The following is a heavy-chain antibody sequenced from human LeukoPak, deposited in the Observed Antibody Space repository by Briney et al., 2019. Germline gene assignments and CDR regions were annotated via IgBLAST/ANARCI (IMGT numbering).Heavy chain of an antibody. V-gene: IGHV1-69*13. CDR1: GYTLTELS. Sequence: SVKVSCKVSGYTLTELSMHWVRQAPGQGLEWMGGIIPIFGTANYAQKFQGRVTITADESTSTAYMELSSLRSEDTAVYYCARDPYSNYYYYMDVWGKGTTVTVSS. D-gene: IGHD4-11*01. CDR3: ARDPYSNYYYYMDV. CDR2: IIPIFGTA. J-gene: IGHJ6*03.